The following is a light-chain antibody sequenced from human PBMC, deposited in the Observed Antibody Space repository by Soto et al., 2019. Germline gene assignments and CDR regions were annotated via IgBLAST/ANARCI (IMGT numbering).Light chain of an antibody. J-gene: IGKJ2*01. V-gene: IGKV3-11*01. Sequence: IVLIQSPATLSLSPGERATLSCRATQNINYYLAWYQQKPGQAPRLLIFDASNRATGIPARFSGSGSGTAFTLTISSLESEDSAVYYCQQRRDWYTFGQGTKMEIK. CDR1: QNINYY. CDR2: DAS. CDR3: QQRRDWYT.